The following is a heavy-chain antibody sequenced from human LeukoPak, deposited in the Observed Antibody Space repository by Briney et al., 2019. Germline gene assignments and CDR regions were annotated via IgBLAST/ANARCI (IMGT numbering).Heavy chain of an antibody. J-gene: IGHJ5*02. CDR2: IYTSGST. D-gene: IGHD6-19*01. CDR3: ARERGVGAVAGGWFDP. Sequence: SQTPSLTCTVSGGSISSGSYYWSWIRQPAGKGLEWIGRIYTSGSTNYNPSLKSRVTISVDTSKNQFSLKLSSVTAADTAVYYCARERGVGAVAGGWFDPWGQGTLVTVSS. V-gene: IGHV4-61*02. CDR1: GGSISSGSYY.